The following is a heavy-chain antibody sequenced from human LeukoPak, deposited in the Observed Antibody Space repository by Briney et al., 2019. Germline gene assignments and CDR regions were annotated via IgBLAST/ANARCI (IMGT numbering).Heavy chain of an antibody. Sequence: GGSLRLSCAASGFTFSSYWLSWVRQAPGKGLEWVADIKHDGSEKYYMDSVKGRFTISRDNAKNSLYLQMNSLRAEDTAVYYCARDSSIFGVFWGQGTLVTVSS. D-gene: IGHD3-3*01. V-gene: IGHV3-7*01. CDR2: IKHDGSEK. J-gene: IGHJ4*02. CDR1: GFTFSSYW. CDR3: ARDSSIFGVF.